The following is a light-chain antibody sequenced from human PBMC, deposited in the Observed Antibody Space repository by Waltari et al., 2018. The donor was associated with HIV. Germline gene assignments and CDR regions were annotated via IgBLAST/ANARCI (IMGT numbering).Light chain of an antibody. Sequence: DIQLPQSPSSLSASAGERVTMSCLASQNINRYLNWYQQRPGKAPKLLIYVASSLQSGVPSRFSGSGSGTDFTLTINSLQPEDFATYYCQQSHSTPLTFGPGTKVDVK. V-gene: IGKV1-39*01. J-gene: IGKJ3*01. CDR1: QNINRY. CDR2: VAS. CDR3: QQSHSTPLT.